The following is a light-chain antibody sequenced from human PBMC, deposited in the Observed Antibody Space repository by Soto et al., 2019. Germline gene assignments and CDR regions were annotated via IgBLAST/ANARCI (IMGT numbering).Light chain of an antibody. V-gene: IGKV3-15*01. CDR3: QHCQPYGDSPPLT. CDR1: QSVSSN. J-gene: IGKJ4*01. Sequence: EIVLTQSPATLSVSPGDRATLSCRASQSVSSNLAWYQQKPGQTPRLLIYGASTRATGVPPRFSGSRSGTEFTLTISSLQSEDFAVYYCQHCQPYGDSPPLTFGGGTKVEIK. CDR2: GAS.